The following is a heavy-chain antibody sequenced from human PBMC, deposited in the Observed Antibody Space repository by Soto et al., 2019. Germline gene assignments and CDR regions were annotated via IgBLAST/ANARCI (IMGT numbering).Heavy chain of an antibody. Sequence: TSETLSLTCTVSGGSISNGGYYWSWIRQHPGKGLEWIGYIYYSGSTYYNPSLKSRVTISVDTSKNQFSLKLTSVTAADTAVYYCARRGRSGVYNSVYYYYYAMDVWGQGTKVTVSS. J-gene: IGHJ6*02. V-gene: IGHV4-31*03. D-gene: IGHD4-17*01. CDR2: IYYSGST. CDR3: ARRGRSGVYNSVYYYYYAMDV. CDR1: GGSISNGGYY.